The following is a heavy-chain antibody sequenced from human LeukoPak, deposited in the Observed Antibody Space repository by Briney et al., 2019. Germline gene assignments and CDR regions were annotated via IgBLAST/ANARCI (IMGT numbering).Heavy chain of an antibody. J-gene: IGHJ6*02. V-gene: IGHV3-30*04. CDR2: ISYDGSNK. Sequence: GGSLRLSCAASGFTFSSYAMHWVRQAPGKGLEWVAVISYDGSNKYYADSVKGRFTISRDNSKNTLYLQMNSLRAEDTAVYYCARVVVVTAHYYYYGMDVWGQGTTVTVSS. D-gene: IGHD2-21*02. CDR1: GFTFSSYA. CDR3: ARVVVVTAHYYYYGMDV.